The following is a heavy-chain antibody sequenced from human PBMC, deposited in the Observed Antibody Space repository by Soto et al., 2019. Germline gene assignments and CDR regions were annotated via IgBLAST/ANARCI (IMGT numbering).Heavy chain of an antibody. Sequence: QVQLVQSGAEVKKPGASVKVSCKASGYTFTSYGISWVRQAPGQGLEWMGWISAYNGNTNYAQKLQGRVTMTTDTSTSTAYMELRSLRSDDTAVYYCARDILWFGEYHGYYYCYGMDVWGQGTTVTVSS. D-gene: IGHD3-10*01. V-gene: IGHV1-18*01. CDR2: ISAYNGNT. CDR1: GYTFTSYG. J-gene: IGHJ6*02. CDR3: ARDILWFGEYHGYYYCYGMDV.